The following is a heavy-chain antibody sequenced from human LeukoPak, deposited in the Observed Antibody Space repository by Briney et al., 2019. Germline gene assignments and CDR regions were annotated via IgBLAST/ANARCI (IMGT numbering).Heavy chain of an antibody. D-gene: IGHD4-23*01. J-gene: IGHJ4*02. CDR3: TRAVAHLDY. Sequence: PGGSLRLSCTASGFSFGDDAWSWFRQAPGKGLEWVGFIRSQTYGGTTEYAASVKGRFTISRNDSKSIAYLQMNSLKSEDTAVYYCTRAVAHLDYWGQGTLVTVSS. CDR1: GFSFGDDA. V-gene: IGHV3-49*03. CDR2: IRSQTYGGTT.